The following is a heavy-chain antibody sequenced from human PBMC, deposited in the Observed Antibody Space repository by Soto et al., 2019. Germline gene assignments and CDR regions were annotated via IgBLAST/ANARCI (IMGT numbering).Heavy chain of an antibody. J-gene: IGHJ1*01. Sequence: PSETLSLTCAVSGGSISSDHYSWNWIRQPPGKGLEWIGNIYQSGITHYNPSLKSRVTISIDTSKNQFSLKLMSLTAADTAVYYCGILEGLATLPYLLSYCGQGSLVPGSS. D-gene: IGHD2-15*01. V-gene: IGHV4-30-2*01. CDR2: IYQSGIT. CDR3: GILEGLATLPYLLSY. CDR1: GGSISSDHYS.